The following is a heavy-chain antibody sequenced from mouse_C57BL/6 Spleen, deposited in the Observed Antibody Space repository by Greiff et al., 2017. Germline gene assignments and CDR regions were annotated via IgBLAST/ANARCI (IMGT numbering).Heavy chain of an antibody. CDR2: IYIGNGYT. CDR3: ARKGTTVVAGNYFDY. J-gene: IGHJ2*01. Sequence: EVQLQESGAELVRPGSSVTMSCTTSGYTFTSYGIHWVKQRPGQGLEWIGYIYIGNGYTEYNEKFKGKATLTSDTSSSTAYMQLSSLTSEDSEIYFCARKGTTVVAGNYFDYWGQGTTLTVSS. CDR1: GYTFTSYG. V-gene: IGHV1-58*01. D-gene: IGHD1-1*01.